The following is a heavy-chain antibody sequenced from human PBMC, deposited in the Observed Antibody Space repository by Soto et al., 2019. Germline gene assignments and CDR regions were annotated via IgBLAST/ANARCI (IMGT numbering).Heavy chain of an antibody. J-gene: IGHJ4*02. Sequence: GGSLRLSCAASGFTFCSYGMHWVRQAPGKGLEWVAVIWYDGSNKYYADSVKGRFTISRDNSKNTLYLQMNSLRAEDTAVYYSARLEGSGSYYHRHFDYWGQGTLVTVSS. V-gene: IGHV3-33*01. CDR1: GFTFCSYG. D-gene: IGHD3-10*01. CDR3: ARLEGSGSYYHRHFDY. CDR2: IWYDGSNK.